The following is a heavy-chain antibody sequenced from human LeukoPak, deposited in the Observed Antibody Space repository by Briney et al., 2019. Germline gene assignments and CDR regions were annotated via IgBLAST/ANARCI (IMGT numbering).Heavy chain of an antibody. V-gene: IGHV1-2*02. CDR2: INPNSGGT. J-gene: IGHJ5*02. CDR1: GYTFTGYY. D-gene: IGHD3-10*01. Sequence: ASVKVSCKASGYTFTGYYMHWVRQAPGQGLEWMGWINPNSGGTNYAQKFQGRVTMTRDTSISTAYMELNSLRAEDTAVYYCARRQSITMVRGGFDPWGQGTLVTVFS. CDR3: ARRQSITMVRGGFDP.